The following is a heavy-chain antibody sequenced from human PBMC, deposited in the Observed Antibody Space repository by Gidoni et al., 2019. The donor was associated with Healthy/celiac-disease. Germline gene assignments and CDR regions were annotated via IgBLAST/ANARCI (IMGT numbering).Heavy chain of an antibody. V-gene: IGHV4-61*02. CDR2: IYTSGST. CDR1: GGSISSGSYY. CDR3: ARGGTPGAFDI. Sequence: QVQLQESGPGLVKPSQTLSLTCTVSGGSISSGSYYWSWIRQPAGKGLEWIGRIYTSGSTNYNPSLKSRVTISVDTSKNQFSLKLSSVTAADTAVYYCARGGTPGAFDIWGQGTMVTVSS. D-gene: IGHD1-1*01. J-gene: IGHJ3*02.